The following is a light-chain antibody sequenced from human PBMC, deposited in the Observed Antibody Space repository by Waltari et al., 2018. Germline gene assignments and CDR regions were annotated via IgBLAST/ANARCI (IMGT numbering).Light chain of an antibody. V-gene: IGLV7-46*01. Sequence: QAVVTQEPSLTVSSGGTVPPTSGPSTGVVTSGQYLYWFQQKPGPIPRKLIYDTSNRPPWPPAGSACSLFGGKAALTLSGAQPEDEAEYYCWLWYSGARWVFGGGTKLSVL. CDR3: WLWYSGARWV. J-gene: IGLJ3*02. CDR2: DTS. CDR1: TGVVTSGQY.